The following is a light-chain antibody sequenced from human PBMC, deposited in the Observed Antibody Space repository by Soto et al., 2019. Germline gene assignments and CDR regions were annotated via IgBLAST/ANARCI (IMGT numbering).Light chain of an antibody. Sequence: SYELTQPPSVSVSPGQTARITCSGDALPKQYAYWYQQKPGQAPVLVIYKDSERPSGIPERFSGSSSGTTVTLNISGVQAEDEADYYCQSADSSGSDVVFGGGTKLTVL. J-gene: IGLJ2*01. CDR2: KDS. CDR3: QSADSSGSDVV. V-gene: IGLV3-25*03. CDR1: ALPKQY.